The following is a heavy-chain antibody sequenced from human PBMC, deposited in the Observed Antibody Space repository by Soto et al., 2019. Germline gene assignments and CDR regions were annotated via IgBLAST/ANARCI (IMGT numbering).Heavy chain of an antibody. V-gene: IGHV3-30-3*01. CDR2: TSSDGSLK. CDR3: ARGDDKFSFAAKVDY. D-gene: IGHD3-16*02. CDR1: GFTFSSYA. J-gene: IGHJ4*02. Sequence: QVQLVESGGGVVQPGRSLRLSCAASGFTFSSYAMHWVRQAPGKGLEWVAVTSSDGSLKYYADSVKGRFIISRDNSKNTLYLQISSLRAEDTAVYYCARGDDKFSFAAKVDYWGQGTLVTVSS.